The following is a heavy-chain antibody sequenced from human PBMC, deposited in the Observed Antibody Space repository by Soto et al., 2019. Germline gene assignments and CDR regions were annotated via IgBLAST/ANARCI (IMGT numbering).Heavy chain of an antibody. CDR2: TYYRSKWYN. Sequence: SQTLSLTCAISGDSVSSNSAGWHWIRQSPSRGLEWLGRTYYRSKWYNDYAVSVKSRITINPDTSKNQFSLQLNSVTPEDTAVYYCARTTGTTGAFDIWGPGTMVTVSS. J-gene: IGHJ3*02. CDR3: ARTTGTTGAFDI. V-gene: IGHV6-1*01. CDR1: GDSVSSNSAG. D-gene: IGHD1-1*01.